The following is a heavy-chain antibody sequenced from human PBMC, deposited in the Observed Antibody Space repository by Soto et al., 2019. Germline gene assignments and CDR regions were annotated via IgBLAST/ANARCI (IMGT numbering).Heavy chain of an antibody. D-gene: IGHD4-17*01. J-gene: IGHJ4*02. CDR3: ARGPDDSDVPRWDH. CDR2: INPQTGGTT. Sequence: QVQLVQSGAEVKTPGASVRVSCKASGYTFTGYYIHWVREAPGQGLEWMGWINPQTGGTTEYAHKFRGRVTVTGDTSTRTAYMELSSLRSEDTAVYFCARGPDDSDVPRWDHWGQGTLITVSS. CDR1: GYTFTGYY. V-gene: IGHV1-2*07.